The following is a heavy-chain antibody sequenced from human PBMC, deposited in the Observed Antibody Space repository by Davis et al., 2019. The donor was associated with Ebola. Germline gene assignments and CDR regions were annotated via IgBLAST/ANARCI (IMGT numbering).Heavy chain of an antibody. J-gene: IGHJ4*02. V-gene: IGHV4-34*01. CDR1: GGSFSGYY. CDR3: ARRVRFLETFDY. Sequence: MPSETLSLTCAVYGGSFSGYYWSWIRQPPGKGLEWIGEINHSGSTNYNPSLKSRVTISVDTSTNQFSLKLSSVTAADTAAYYCARRVRFLETFDYWGQGTLVTVSS. D-gene: IGHD3-3*01. CDR2: INHSGST.